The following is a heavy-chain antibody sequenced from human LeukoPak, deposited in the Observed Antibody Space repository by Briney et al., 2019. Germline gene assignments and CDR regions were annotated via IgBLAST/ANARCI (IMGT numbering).Heavy chain of an antibody. CDR3: VIVVVLATPYY. CDR1: GFTFSDHY. CDR2: TRNKANSYTT. J-gene: IGHJ4*02. Sequence: GGSLRLSCAASGFTFSDHYMDWVRQAPGKGLEWVGRTRNKANSYTTEYAASAKGRFTISRDDSKNSLYLQMNSLKTEDTAVYYCVIVVVLATPYYWGQGTLVTVSS. D-gene: IGHD2-2*01. V-gene: IGHV3-72*01.